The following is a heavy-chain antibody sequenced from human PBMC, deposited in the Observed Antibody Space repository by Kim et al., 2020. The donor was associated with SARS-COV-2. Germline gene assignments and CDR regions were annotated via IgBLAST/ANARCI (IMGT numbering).Heavy chain of an antibody. D-gene: IGHD6-19*01. V-gene: IGHV3-23*05. CDR3: ATGASGWFYSDY. Sequence: YAGSVKGRFTISRDNSKNTLFLQMNSLRAEDTAMYYCATGASGWFYSDYWGQGTLVTVSS. J-gene: IGHJ4*02.